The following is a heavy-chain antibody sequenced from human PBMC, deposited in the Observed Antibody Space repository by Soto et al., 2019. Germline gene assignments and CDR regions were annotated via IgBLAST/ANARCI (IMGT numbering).Heavy chain of an antibody. D-gene: IGHD3-22*01. CDR3: ARDFFQSSGPLFCFDV. V-gene: IGHV3-30-3*01. Sequence: PGGSLRLSCAASGFTFSSYAMHWVRQAPGKGLEWVAVISYDGSNKYYADSVKGRFTISRDNSKNTLYLQMNSLRAEDTAVYYCARDFFQSSGPLFCFDVWGQGTMVTVSS. CDR2: ISYDGSNK. CDR1: GFTFSSYA. J-gene: IGHJ3*01.